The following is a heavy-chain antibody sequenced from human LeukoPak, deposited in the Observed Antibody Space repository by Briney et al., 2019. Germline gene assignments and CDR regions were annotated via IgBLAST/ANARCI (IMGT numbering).Heavy chain of an antibody. V-gene: IGHV3-72*01. CDR1: GFTFRDHY. Sequence: GGSLRLSCAPSGFTFRDHYMDGVGQAPGKGLEWVGRTRNKADSYTTEYAASVKGRFTISRDDSKNSLYLQMNSLKTEDTAVYYCAASSSWNGGFDHWGQGTLVTVSS. CDR2: TRNKADSYTT. D-gene: IGHD6-13*01. J-gene: IGHJ4*02. CDR3: AASSSWNGGFDH.